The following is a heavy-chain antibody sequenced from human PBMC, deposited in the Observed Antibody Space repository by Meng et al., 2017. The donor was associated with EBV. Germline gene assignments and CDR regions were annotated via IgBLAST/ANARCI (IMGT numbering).Heavy chain of an antibody. D-gene: IGHD3-10*01. CDR3: AKGHYYGSGSYYNPIDY. CDR1: GFTFSSYA. J-gene: IGHJ4*02. V-gene: IGHV3-23*04. CDR2: ISGSGGST. Sequence: EVQLVESGGGLVQPGXXXXLSCVASGFTFSSYAMGWVRQAPGKGLEWVSAISGSGGSTYYADSVKGRFTISRDNSKNTLYLQMNSLRAEDTAVYYCAKGHYYGSGSYYNPIDYWGQGTLVTVSS.